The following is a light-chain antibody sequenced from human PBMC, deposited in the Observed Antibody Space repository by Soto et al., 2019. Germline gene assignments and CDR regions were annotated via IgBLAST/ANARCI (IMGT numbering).Light chain of an antibody. CDR3: QQYGRSPFT. CDR1: QRITNSF. Sequence: EIVLTQSPVTLSLSPGERATLSCRASQRITNSFLAWFQQKPGLAPRLLIYATSTRASGIPDRFSGSGSGTDFALTISRLEPEDFAVYYCQQYGRSPFTFGHGTKLRIK. V-gene: IGKV3-20*01. J-gene: IGKJ2*01. CDR2: ATS.